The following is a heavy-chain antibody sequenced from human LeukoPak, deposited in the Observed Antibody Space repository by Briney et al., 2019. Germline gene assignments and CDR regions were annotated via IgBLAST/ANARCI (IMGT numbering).Heavy chain of an antibody. D-gene: IGHD5-12*01. CDR1: GFTFSSYA. V-gene: IGHV3-23*01. CDR2: ISGSGGST. CDR3: AKDIGRGYDLFDY. J-gene: IGHJ4*02. Sequence: GGSLRLSCAASGFTFSSYAMSWVRQAPGKGLEWVSAISGSGGSTYYADSVKGRFTISRDNSKDTLYLQMNSLRAEDTAVYYCAKDIGRGYDLFDYWGQGTLVTVSS.